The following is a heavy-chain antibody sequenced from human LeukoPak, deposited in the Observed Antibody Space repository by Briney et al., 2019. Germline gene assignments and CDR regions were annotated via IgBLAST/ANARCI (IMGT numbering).Heavy chain of an antibody. D-gene: IGHD4-11*01. V-gene: IGHV3-66*02. CDR3: ARCLYTYSNRWFDP. CDR2: IYSDAGT. Sequence: GGPLRLSWAAPGFIVSSNYMSWSRQAPGKGLEWVSIIYSDAGTYYADSVKGRFTISRDNSKNTLYLQMNSLRAEDTAVYYCARCLYTYSNRWFDPCGQGTLVTVSS. J-gene: IGHJ5*02. CDR1: GFIVSSNY.